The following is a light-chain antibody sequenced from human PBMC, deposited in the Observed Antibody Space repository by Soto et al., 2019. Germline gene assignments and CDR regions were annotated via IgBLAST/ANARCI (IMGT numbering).Light chain of an antibody. CDR2: RNN. CDR1: SSNIGSNP. CDR3: TPWVDGVCGPV. Sequence: QSVRTQPPSASGTPGQRVTISCSGSSSNIGSNPVQGYQHLPGTAPKLLIYRNNQRPSGVSDRFSGSKSGTSASLAVSGLQCQDEMDYHWTPWVDGVCGPVFGGGTKLTVL. V-gene: IGLV1-44*01. J-gene: IGLJ3*02.